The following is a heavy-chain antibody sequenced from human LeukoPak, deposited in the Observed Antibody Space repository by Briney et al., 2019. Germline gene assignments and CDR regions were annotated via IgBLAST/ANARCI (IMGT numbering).Heavy chain of an antibody. CDR3: VKGNVLRYFDWPAPFDH. D-gene: IGHD3-9*01. V-gene: IGHV3-64D*06. Sequence: GGSLRLSCSASGFTFSSYAMHWVRQAPGKGLEYVSAISSNGGSTYYTDSVKGRFTISRDNSKNTLYLQMSSLRAEDTAVYYCVKGNVLRYFDWPAPFDHWGQGTLVTVSS. J-gene: IGHJ4*02. CDR1: GFTFSSYA. CDR2: ISSNGGST.